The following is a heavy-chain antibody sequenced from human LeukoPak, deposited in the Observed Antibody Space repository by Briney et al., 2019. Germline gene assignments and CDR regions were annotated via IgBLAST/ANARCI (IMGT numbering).Heavy chain of an antibody. V-gene: IGHV3-7*03. CDR1: GFTFSNYW. CDR2: IKGDGSYK. Sequence: PGGSLRLSCAASGFTFSNYWMSWVRQAPGKGLEWVANIKGDGSYKYYVDSVKGRFTVSRDNAKSSVYLQMNTLRAEDTAAYYCATSADSSGNDWGQGTLVTVSS. D-gene: IGHD3-22*01. CDR3: ATSADSSGND. J-gene: IGHJ4*02.